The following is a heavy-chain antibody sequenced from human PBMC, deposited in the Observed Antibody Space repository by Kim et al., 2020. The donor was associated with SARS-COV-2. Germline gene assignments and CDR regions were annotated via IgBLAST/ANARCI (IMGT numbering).Heavy chain of an antibody. J-gene: IGHJ3*02. CDR3: ARALVVEPPYDAFDI. Sequence: ASVKVSCKASGYTFTSYGITWVRQAPGQGLEWMGWISAYNGNTNYAQNLQGRVTMTTDTSTSTVYMELRSLRSDDTAVYYCARALVVEPPYDAFDIWGQGTMVTVSS. V-gene: IGHV1-18*04. CDR1: GYTFTSYG. CDR2: ISAYNGNT. D-gene: IGHD2-15*01.